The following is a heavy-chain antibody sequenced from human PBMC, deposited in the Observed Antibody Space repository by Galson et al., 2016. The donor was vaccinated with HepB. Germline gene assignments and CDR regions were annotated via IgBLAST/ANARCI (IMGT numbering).Heavy chain of an antibody. CDR3: ATGDDYISFDY. J-gene: IGHJ4*02. D-gene: IGHD3-9*01. Sequence: SVKVSCKASGYSVTNYYVHWVRQAPGQGLDWMGVINPSGDSTTYAQKFQGRVTMTRDTSTCTILMELSGLRSEDTAVYYCATGDDYISFDYWGQGTLVTVSS. CDR1: GYSVTNYY. CDR2: INPSGDST. V-gene: IGHV1-46*01.